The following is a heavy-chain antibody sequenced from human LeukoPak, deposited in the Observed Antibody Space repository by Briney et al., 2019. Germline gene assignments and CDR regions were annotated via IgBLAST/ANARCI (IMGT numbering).Heavy chain of an antibody. J-gene: IGHJ4*02. V-gene: IGHV4-59*12. CDR2: IYSSGST. D-gene: IGHD5-24*01. Sequence: SETLSLTCSVSGGYTSNYDWSWIRLPPGKGLEWIGDIYSSGSTNYNPSLKSRVIISEDTSKNQFSLKLSSVTAADTAVYYCAREKEDGYNLRYFDYWGQGTLVTVSS. CDR3: AREKEDGYNLRYFDY. CDR1: GGYTSNYD.